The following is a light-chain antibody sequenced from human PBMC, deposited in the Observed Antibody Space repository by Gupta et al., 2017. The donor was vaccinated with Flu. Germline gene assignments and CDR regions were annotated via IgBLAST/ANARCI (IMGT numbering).Light chain of an antibody. CDR3: QQYGNSPLT. CDR1: QSVSSSY. Sequence: VLTQSPGTLSLSPGERATLSCRASQSVSSSYLAWYQQKPGQAPRLLIYAASSRATGIPDRFSGSESGTDFTLTISRLEPEDFAVYYCQQYGNSPLTFGGGTKVEIK. CDR2: AAS. V-gene: IGKV3-20*01. J-gene: IGKJ4*01.